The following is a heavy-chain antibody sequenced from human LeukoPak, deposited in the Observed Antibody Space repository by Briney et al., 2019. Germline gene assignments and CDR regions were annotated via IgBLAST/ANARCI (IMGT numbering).Heavy chain of an antibody. CDR3: AKGVYTYGYTTFDI. J-gene: IGHJ3*02. D-gene: IGHD5-18*01. V-gene: IGHV3-23*01. Sequence: GGSLRLSCAASGFTFNNYAMTWVRQGPGKGLEWVSGISGSGSGTYYGDSVKGRFTFSRDNSKTTLYLQMNSLRAEDTAVYYCAKGVYTYGYTTFDIWGQGTMVTVSS. CDR1: GFTFNNYA. CDR2: ISGSGSGT.